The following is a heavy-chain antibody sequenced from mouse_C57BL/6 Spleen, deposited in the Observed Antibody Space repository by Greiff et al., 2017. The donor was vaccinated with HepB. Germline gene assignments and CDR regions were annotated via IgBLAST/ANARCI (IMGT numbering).Heavy chain of an antibody. CDR1: GYSITSGYY. V-gene: IGHV3-6*01. J-gene: IGHJ2*01. CDR2: ISYDGSN. CDR3: ARRAGKGYFDY. Sequence: DVKLQESGPGLVKPSQSLSLTCSVTGYSITSGYYWNWIRQFPGNKLEWMGYISYDGSNNYNPSLKNRISITRDTSKNQFFLKLNSVTTEDTATYYCARRAGKGYFDYWGQGTTLTVSS.